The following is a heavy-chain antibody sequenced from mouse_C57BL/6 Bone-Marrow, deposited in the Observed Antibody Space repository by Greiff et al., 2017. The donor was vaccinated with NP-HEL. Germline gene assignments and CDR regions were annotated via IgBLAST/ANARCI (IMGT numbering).Heavy chain of an antibody. Sequence: QQSCKASGYTFPSYWMHWVKQRPGHGLEWIGEIDPSDSYTNYNLKFKGKSTLTVDKSSSTAYMQLSSLTSEDSAVYYWARGCGSSPLWYFEVWGTGTTVTVSS. CDR1: GYTFPSYW. CDR3: ARGCGSSPLWYFEV. D-gene: IGHD1-1*01. J-gene: IGHJ1*03. CDR2: IDPSDSYT. V-gene: IGHV1-69*01.